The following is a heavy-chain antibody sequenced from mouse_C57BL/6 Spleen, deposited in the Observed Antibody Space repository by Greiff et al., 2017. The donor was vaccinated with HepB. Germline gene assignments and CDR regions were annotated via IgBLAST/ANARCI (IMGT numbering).Heavy chain of an antibody. CDR2: IHPNSGST. Sequence: VQLQQPGAELVKPGASVKLSCKASGYTFTSYWMHWVKQRPGQGLEWIGMIHPNSGSTNYNEKFKSKATLTVDKSSSTAYMQLSSLTSEDSAVYYCARGIYYDYDAYAMDYWGQGTSVTVSS. J-gene: IGHJ4*01. CDR1: GYTFTSYW. D-gene: IGHD2-4*01. V-gene: IGHV1-64*01. CDR3: ARGIYYDYDAYAMDY.